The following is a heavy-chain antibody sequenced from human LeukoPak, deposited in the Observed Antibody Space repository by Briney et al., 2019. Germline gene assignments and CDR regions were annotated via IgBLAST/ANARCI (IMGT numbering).Heavy chain of an antibody. Sequence: ASVKVSCKASGYTFTSYDINWVRQATGQGLEWMGWMNPNSGNTGYAQKFQGRVTMTRNTSISTAYMELSSLRSEDTAVYYCARADYGNYGLDYWGQGTLVTVSS. CDR3: ARADYGNYGLDY. V-gene: IGHV1-8*01. CDR1: GYTFTSYD. J-gene: IGHJ4*02. CDR2: MNPNSGNT. D-gene: IGHD4-11*01.